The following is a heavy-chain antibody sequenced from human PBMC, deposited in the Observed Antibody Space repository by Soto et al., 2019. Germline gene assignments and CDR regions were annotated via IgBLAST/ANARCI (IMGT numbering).Heavy chain of an antibody. V-gene: IGHV4-61*01. Sequence: SETLSLTCSVSGGSVSDKTYYWSWIRQPPGKRLEWIGYVYYSGTTNYNPSLKSRVTISVDLSKNRFSLRLSSVTTADTALYYCARTAAVPNTLRSRYFFDYWGQGTLVTVSS. CDR1: GGSVSDKTYY. CDR2: VYYSGTT. CDR3: ARTAAVPNTLRSRYFFDY. J-gene: IGHJ4*02. D-gene: IGHD6-25*01.